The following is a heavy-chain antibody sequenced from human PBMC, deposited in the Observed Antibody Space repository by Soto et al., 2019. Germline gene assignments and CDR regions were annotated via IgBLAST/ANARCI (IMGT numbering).Heavy chain of an antibody. D-gene: IGHD3-10*01. J-gene: IGHJ5*02. V-gene: IGHV1-69*02. CDR2: IIPILGIA. CDR3: ARARFGELLTNWFDP. CDR1: GGTFSSYT. Sequence: SVKVSCKASGGTFSSYTISWVRQAPGQGLEWMGRIIPILGIANYAQKFQGRVTITADKSTSTAYMELSSLRSEDTAVYYCARARFGELLTNWFDPWGQGTLVTVSS.